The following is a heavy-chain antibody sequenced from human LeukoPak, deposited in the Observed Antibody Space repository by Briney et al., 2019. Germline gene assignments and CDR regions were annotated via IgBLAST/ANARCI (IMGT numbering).Heavy chain of an antibody. D-gene: IGHD6-19*01. CDR3: ASAVSSGWSYFDY. J-gene: IGHJ4*02. CDR1: GFTFSSYG. CDR2: IWYDGSNK. Sequence: GWSLRLSCAASGFTFSSYGMHWVRQAPGKGLEWVAVIWYDGSNKYYADSAKGRFTISRDNSKNTLYLQMNSLRAEDTAVYYCASAVSSGWSYFDYWGQGTLVTVSS. V-gene: IGHV3-33*01.